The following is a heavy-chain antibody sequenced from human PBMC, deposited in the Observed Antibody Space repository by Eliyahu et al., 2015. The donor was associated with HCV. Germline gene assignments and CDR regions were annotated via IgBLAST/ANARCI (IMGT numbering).Heavy chain of an antibody. CDR1: GGSISSSSYY. V-gene: IGHV4-39*01. CDR3: ARHRYCSSTSCYWVDY. Sequence: QLQLQESGPGLVKPSETLSLTCTVSGGSISSSSYYWGWIRQPPGKGLEWIGSIYYSGSTYYNPSLKSRVTISVDTSKNQFSLKLSSVTAADTAVYYCARHRYCSSTSCYWVDYWGQGTLVTVSS. CDR2: IYYSGST. D-gene: IGHD2-2*01. J-gene: IGHJ4*02.